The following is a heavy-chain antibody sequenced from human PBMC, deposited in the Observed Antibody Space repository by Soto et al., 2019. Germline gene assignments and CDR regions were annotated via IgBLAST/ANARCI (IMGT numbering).Heavy chain of an antibody. CDR2: IYSGGST. V-gene: IGHV3-66*01. CDR3: ARVLSDGYSIYYYGMDV. Sequence: GSLRLSCAASGFTVSSNYMSWVRQAPGKGLEWVSVIYSGGSTYYADSVKGRFTISRDNSKNTLYLQMNSLRAEDTAVYYCARVLSDGYSIYYYGMDVWGQGTTVTVSS. D-gene: IGHD4-4*01. CDR1: GFTVSSNY. J-gene: IGHJ6*02.